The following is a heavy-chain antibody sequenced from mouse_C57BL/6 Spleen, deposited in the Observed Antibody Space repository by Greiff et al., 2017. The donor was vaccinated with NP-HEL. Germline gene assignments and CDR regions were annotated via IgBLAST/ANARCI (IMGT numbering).Heavy chain of an antibody. CDR3: ARDSSGSYAMDY. CDR2: IYPGDGDT. CDR1: GYAFSSSW. Sequence: QVQLQQSGPELVKPGASVKISCKASGYAFSSSWMNWVKQRPGKGLEWIGRIYPGDGDTNCNGKFKGKATLTADKSSSTAYMQLSSLTSEDSAVYFCARDSSGSYAMDYWGQGTSVTVSS. V-gene: IGHV1-82*01. D-gene: IGHD3-2*02. J-gene: IGHJ4*01.